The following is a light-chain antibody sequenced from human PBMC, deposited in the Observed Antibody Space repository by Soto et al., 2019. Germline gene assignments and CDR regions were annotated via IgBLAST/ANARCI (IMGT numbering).Light chain of an antibody. CDR1: QSVSSSY. CDR3: QQDYNLPWT. CDR2: DAS. Sequence: PGARVTLSCRASQSVSSSYLTWYQQKPGQAPRLLIYDASTRATSIPARFSGSGSGTDFTLTISSLQPEDFAVYYCQQDYNLPWTFGQGTK. V-gene: IGKV3D-7*01. J-gene: IGKJ1*01.